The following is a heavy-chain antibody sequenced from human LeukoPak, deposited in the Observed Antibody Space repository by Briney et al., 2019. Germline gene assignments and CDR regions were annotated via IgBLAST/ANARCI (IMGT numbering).Heavy chain of an antibody. J-gene: IGHJ4*02. Sequence: GGSLRLSCAASGFTFSSYWMSWVRQAPGKGLEWVANIKQDGSEKYYVDSVKGRFTISRDNAKNSLYLQMNSLRAEDTALYYCAKESGYSYAGFDYWGQGTLVTVSS. CDR3: AKESGYSYAGFDY. CDR1: GFTFSSYW. V-gene: IGHV3-7*03. D-gene: IGHD5-18*01. CDR2: IKQDGSEK.